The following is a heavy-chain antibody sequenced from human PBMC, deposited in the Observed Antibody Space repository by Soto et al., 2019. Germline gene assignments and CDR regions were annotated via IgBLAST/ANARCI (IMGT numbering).Heavy chain of an antibody. CDR3: ARGLGGRMDD. V-gene: IGHV1-69*08. CDR2: IIPILGET. D-gene: IGHD3-16*01. Sequence: QVQLVQSGAEVKKPGSSVRVSCKASGTIFSSYTISWGRQAPGQGLEWMGRIIPILGETNSAQKFQGRVTLTADTSTNTAYMQLNSLRLEETAVYYCARGLGGRMDDWGQGTTVTVSS. CDR1: GTIFSSYT. J-gene: IGHJ6*02.